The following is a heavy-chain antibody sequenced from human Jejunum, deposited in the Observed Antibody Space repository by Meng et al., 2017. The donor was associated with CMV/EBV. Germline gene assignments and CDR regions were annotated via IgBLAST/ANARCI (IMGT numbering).Heavy chain of an antibody. Sequence: QVQLVQSGSELKKPGASVKVSCKASGYAFTNYGISWVRQAPGQGLEWMGGLIAVFDKTKAAPRFQDRVTFTADESTSTAYMELSSLTFDDTAVYFCARGRRNEPLFDYWGQGTLVTVSS. CDR3: ARGRRNEPLFDY. CDR2: LIAVFDKT. CDR1: GYAFTNYG. D-gene: IGHD1-14*01. J-gene: IGHJ4*02. V-gene: IGHV1-18*01.